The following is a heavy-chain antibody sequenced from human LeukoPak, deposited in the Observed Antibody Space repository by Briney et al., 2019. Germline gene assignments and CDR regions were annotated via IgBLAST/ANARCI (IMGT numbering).Heavy chain of an antibody. CDR3: AKGGAVSSKSITMVRGTRRYYYYMDV. CDR2: ISGSGDST. CDR1: GFTFSSFG. J-gene: IGHJ6*03. D-gene: IGHD3-10*01. Sequence: GGSLRLSCGASGFTFSSFGMSWVRQAPGKGLEWVSTISGSGDSTYYADSVKGRFTISRDNSKNTLYLQMNSLRAEDTAVYYCAKGGAVSSKSITMVRGTRRYYYYMDVWGKGTTVTVSS. V-gene: IGHV3-23*01.